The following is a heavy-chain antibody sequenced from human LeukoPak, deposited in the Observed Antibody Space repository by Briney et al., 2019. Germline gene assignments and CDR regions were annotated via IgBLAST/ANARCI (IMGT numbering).Heavy chain of an antibody. CDR3: ARGRVDTATDY. Sequence: SETLSLTCAVYGGSFSGYYWSWIRQPPGKGLEWIGEINHSGSTNYNPSLESRVTISVDTSKNQFSLKLSSVTAADTAVYYCARGRVDTATDYWGQGTLVTVSS. CDR1: GGSFSGYY. D-gene: IGHD5-18*01. J-gene: IGHJ4*02. CDR2: INHSGST. V-gene: IGHV4-34*01.